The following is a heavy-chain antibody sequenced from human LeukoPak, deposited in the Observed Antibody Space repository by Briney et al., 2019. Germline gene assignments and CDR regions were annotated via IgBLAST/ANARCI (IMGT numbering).Heavy chain of an antibody. D-gene: IGHD5-12*01. CDR2: TYYSGST. J-gene: IGHJ4*02. CDR3: ARNPVTTINYFDY. V-gene: IGHV4-59*01. Sequence: KPSETLSLTCTVSGGSISSYYWSWIRQPPGKGLEWIGYTYYSGSTNYNPSLKSRVTISVDTSKNQFSLKLSSVTAADTAVYYCARNPVTTINYFDYWGQGTLVTVSS. CDR1: GGSISSYY.